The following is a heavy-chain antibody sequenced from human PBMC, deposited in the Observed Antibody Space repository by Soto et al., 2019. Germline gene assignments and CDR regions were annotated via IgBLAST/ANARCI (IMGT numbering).Heavy chain of an antibody. CDR1: GFTFSSYA. V-gene: IGHV3-23*01. CDR3: AKDHYYDSSGL. D-gene: IGHD3-22*01. Sequence: GGSLRLSCAASGFTFSSYAMSWVRQAPGKGLGWVSAISGSGGSTYYADSVKGRFTISRDNSKNTLYLQMNSLRAEDTAVYYCAKDHYYDSSGLWGQGTLVTVSS. J-gene: IGHJ4*02. CDR2: ISGSGGST.